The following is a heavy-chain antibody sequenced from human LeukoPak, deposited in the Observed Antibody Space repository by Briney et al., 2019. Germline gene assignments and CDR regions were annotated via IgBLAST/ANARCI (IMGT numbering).Heavy chain of an antibody. CDR2: INPNSGGT. Sequence: GASVKVSCKASGYTFTGYYMHWVRQGPGQGLEWMGWINPNSGGTNYAQKFQGRVTMTRDTSISTAYMELSRLRSDDTAVYYCARDGYYYGSGSYYDFDYWGQGTLVTVSS. D-gene: IGHD3-10*01. CDR3: ARDGYYYGSGSYYDFDY. CDR1: GYTFTGYY. J-gene: IGHJ4*02. V-gene: IGHV1-2*02.